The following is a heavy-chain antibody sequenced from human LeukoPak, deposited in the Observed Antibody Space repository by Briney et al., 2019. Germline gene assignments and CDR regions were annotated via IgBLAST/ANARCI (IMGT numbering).Heavy chain of an antibody. CDR3: ARGGSYLGHCDY. V-gene: IGHV4-59*01. J-gene: IGHJ4*02. CDR2: IYGSGST. CDR1: GGSISRYY. Sequence: SETLSLTCTVSGGSISRYYWSWIRQPPGKGLEWIGYIYGSGSTNYNPSLKSRVTISVDTSKNKFSLKLSSVTAADTAVYYCARGGSYLGHCDYWGQGSLVTVSS. D-gene: IGHD1-26*01.